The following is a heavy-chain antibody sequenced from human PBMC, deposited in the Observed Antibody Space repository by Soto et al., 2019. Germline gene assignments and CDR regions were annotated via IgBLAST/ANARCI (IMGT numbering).Heavy chain of an antibody. V-gene: IGHV3-23*01. Sequence: GGSLRLSCEASGFTFSSYAMSWVRQAPGKGLDWVSSISGSGDSTYYADSVKGRFTISRDNSKNTLYLQMNSLRAEDTAVYYCAKDPMIVVVPSFDYWGQGTLVTVYS. CDR3: AKDPMIVVVPSFDY. CDR1: GFTFSSYA. J-gene: IGHJ4*02. D-gene: IGHD3-22*01. CDR2: ISGSGDST.